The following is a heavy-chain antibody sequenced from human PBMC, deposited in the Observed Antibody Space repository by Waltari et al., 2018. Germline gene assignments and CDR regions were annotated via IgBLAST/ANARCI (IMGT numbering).Heavy chain of an antibody. V-gene: IGHV4-39*01. CDR3: ARGRRIAVAGALK. Sequence: QLQLQESGPGLVKPSETLSLTCTVSGGSISSSSYYWDWIRQPPGKGLEWIGSIDYSGSTYYNPSLKSRVTISVDTSKNQFSLKLSSVTAADTAVYYCARGRRIAVAGALKWGQGTLVTVSS. CDR1: GGSISSSSYY. J-gene: IGHJ4*02. CDR2: IDYSGST. D-gene: IGHD6-19*01.